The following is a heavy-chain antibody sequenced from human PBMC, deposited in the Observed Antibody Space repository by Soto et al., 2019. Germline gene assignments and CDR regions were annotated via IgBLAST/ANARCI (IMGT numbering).Heavy chain of an antibody. V-gene: IGHV4-59*08. Sequence: SETLSLTCTVSGGSISSYYWSWIRQPPGKGLEWIGYIYYSGSTNYNPSLKSRVTISVDTSKNQFSLKLSSVTAADTAVYYCARHPRITIFGVVTNNWFDPWGQGTLVTVSS. D-gene: IGHD3-3*01. CDR3: ARHPRITIFGVVTNNWFDP. CDR1: GGSISSYY. CDR2: IYYSGST. J-gene: IGHJ5*02.